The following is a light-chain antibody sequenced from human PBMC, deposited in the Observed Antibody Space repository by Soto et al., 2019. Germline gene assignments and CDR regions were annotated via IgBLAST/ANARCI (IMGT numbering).Light chain of an antibody. J-gene: IGLJ2*01. Sequence: QSVLTQPASVSGSPGQSITISCTGTSSDVGSYNLVSRYQQHPGKAPKLMIYEGSKRPSGVSNRFSGSKSGNTASLTISGLQAEDEADYYCCSYAGSSTLVFGGGTQLTVL. CDR2: EGS. CDR1: SSDVGSYNL. CDR3: CSYAGSSTLV. V-gene: IGLV2-23*01.